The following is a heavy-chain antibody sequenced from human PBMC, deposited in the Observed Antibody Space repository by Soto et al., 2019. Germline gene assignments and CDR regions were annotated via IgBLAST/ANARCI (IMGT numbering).Heavy chain of an antibody. V-gene: IGHV1-69*11. Sequence: VQLVQSGAEVRKPGSSVKVSCQVSGVTFSTSTITWVRQAPGQGLEWMGSIIPILGTAKSTQKFQGRVTITADESVSVAYMELSSLTSEDTAVYYCARAGFVSGWNEFSGMDVWGQGTTVTFSS. J-gene: IGHJ6*02. D-gene: IGHD6-19*01. CDR1: GVTFSTST. CDR3: ARAGFVSGWNEFSGMDV. CDR2: IIPILGTA.